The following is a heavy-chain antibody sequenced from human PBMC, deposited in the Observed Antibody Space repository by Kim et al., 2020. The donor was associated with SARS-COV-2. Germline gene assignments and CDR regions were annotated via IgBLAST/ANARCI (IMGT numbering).Heavy chain of an antibody. CDR3: ARGRIAAAGRGGYFDY. CDR2: INHSGST. V-gene: IGHV4-34*01. J-gene: IGHJ4*02. Sequence: SETLSLTCAVYGGSFSGYYWSWIRQPPGKGLEWIGEINHSGSTNYNPSLKSRVTISVDTSKNQFSLKLSSVTAADTAVYYCARGRIAAAGRGGYFDYWGQGTLVTVSS. CDR1: GGSFSGYY. D-gene: IGHD6-13*01.